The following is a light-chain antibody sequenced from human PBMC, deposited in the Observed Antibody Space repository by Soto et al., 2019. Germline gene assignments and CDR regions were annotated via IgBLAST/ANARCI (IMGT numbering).Light chain of an antibody. J-gene: IGKJ2*01. V-gene: IGKV1-5*03. CDR3: QQYSTYPYI. CDR2: KAS. CDR1: QSINRW. Sequence: DIQMTQSPSTLSSSVGDRFTIRGRASQSINRWLAWYQQKPGKAPKLLIYKASTLESGVPSRFSGGGIGTEFSLSISSLQPDDFATYYCQQYSTYPYIFGQGTKVDI.